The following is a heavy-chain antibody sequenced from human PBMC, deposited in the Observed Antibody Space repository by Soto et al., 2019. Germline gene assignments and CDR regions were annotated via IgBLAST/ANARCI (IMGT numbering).Heavy chain of an antibody. Sequence: ASETLSLTCTVSGGSISSYYWSWIRQAPGRGLEWIGYIHSSGSTYYNPSLKSRATMSIDTAGNQFSLKVSSVTVADTAVYYCARDLDGLHDDTSGPFPRPGWGQGTLVTVSS. CDR3: ARDLDGLHDDTSGPFPRPG. CDR1: GGSISSYY. D-gene: IGHD3-22*01. CDR2: IHSSGST. J-gene: IGHJ1*01. V-gene: IGHV4-4*09.